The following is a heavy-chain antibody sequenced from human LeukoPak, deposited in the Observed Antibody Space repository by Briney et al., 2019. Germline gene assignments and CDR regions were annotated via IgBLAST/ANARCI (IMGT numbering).Heavy chain of an antibody. CDR2: IYYSGST. V-gene: IGHV4-59*01. CDR1: GGSISSYY. J-gene: IGHJ2*01. D-gene: IGHD2-15*01. CDR3: AGQCSGGSCYSLRPWPTYWYFDL. Sequence: PSETLSLTCTVSGGSISSYYWSWIRQPPGKGLEWIGYIYYSGSTNYNPSLKSRVTISVDTSKDQFSLKLSSVTAADTAVYYCAGQCSGGSCYSLRPWPTYWYFDLWGRGTLVTVSS.